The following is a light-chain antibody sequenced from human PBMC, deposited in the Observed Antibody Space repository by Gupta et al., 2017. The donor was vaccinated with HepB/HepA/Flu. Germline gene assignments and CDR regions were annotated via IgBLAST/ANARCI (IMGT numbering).Light chain of an antibody. J-gene: IGKJ3*01. CDR1: QSVSIY. CDR2: DAS. Sequence: EIVLTQLPATLSLSPGERATLSCRASQSVSIYLAWYQHKPGQPPRLLIYDASNRATGIPARSSGSGGGTDSNLTISSREPEDYEVYYCQQRNKGRPEISFGHGTKVEIK. CDR3: QQRNKGRPEIS. V-gene: IGKV3-11*01.